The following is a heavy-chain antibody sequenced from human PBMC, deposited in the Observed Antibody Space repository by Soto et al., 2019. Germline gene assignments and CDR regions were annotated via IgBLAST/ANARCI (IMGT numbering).Heavy chain of an antibody. CDR1: GFNFGDYG. V-gene: IGHV3-33*08. J-gene: IGHJ6*02. Sequence: GGSLRLSCAASGFNFGDYGMHWVRQAPGKGLEWVAVIWYDGSNKYYADSVKGRFTISRDNSKNTLYLQMNSLRAEDTAVYYCARDVNLLDGMDVWGQGTTVTVSS. CDR3: ARDVNLLDGMDV. CDR2: IWYDGSNK.